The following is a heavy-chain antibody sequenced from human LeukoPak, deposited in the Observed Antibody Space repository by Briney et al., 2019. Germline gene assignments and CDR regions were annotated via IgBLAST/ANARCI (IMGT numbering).Heavy chain of an antibody. CDR1: GFTFSSYS. V-gene: IGHV3-21*01. J-gene: IGHJ4*02. D-gene: IGHD5-12*01. CDR2: ISSSSSYI. CDR3: AKGYSGYEFDY. Sequence: PGGPLRLSCAASGFTFSSYSMSWVRQAPGKGLEWVSSISSSSSYIYYADSVKGRFTISRDNAKNSLYLQMNSLRAEDTAVYYCAKGYSGYEFDYWGQGTLVTVSS.